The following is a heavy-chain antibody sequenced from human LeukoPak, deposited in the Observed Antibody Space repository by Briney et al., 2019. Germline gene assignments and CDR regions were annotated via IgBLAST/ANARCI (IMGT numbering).Heavy chain of an antibody. CDR2: ISDNGSQT. V-gene: IGHV3-23*01. CDR3: ARDSSRSLNYFDS. Sequence: GSLRLSCAASGFTFTDYAMSWVRQAPEKGLEWLSTISDNGSQTYYTDSVKGRFTISRDNSKNTLYLQMNSLTAEDTAVYYCARDSSRSLNYFDSWGQGTLVTVSS. J-gene: IGHJ4*02. CDR1: GFTFTDYA.